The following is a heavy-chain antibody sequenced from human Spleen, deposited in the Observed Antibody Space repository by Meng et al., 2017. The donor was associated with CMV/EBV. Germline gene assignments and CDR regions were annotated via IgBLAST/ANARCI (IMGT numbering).Heavy chain of an antibody. D-gene: IGHD5-12*01. CDR1: GFTFTRYG. CDR3: ARVDTAYDFPFDY. V-gene: IGHV3-30*04. J-gene: IGHJ4*02. Sequence: CAASGFTFTRYGLHWVRQAPGKALEWLAVVSFDGTNIFYADSVKGRFTISRDNSKSTLFLQMNNVRVEDTAVYYCARVDTAYDFPFDYWGQGTLVTVSS. CDR2: VSFDGTNI.